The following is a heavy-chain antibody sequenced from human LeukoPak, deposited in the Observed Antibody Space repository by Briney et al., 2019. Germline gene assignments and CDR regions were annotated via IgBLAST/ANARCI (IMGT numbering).Heavy chain of an antibody. CDR2: IYISEST. CDR1: GASINSHY. Sequence: PSETLSLTCSVSGASINSHYWTWIRQPAGKGLEWIGRIYISESTNYSPSLKSRVTMSVDTSKNQFSLNLISVTAADTAVYYCARALNPLTGTYYFDYWGQGTLVTVSS. D-gene: IGHD4/OR15-4a*01. CDR3: ARALNPLTGTYYFDY. J-gene: IGHJ4*02. V-gene: IGHV4-4*07.